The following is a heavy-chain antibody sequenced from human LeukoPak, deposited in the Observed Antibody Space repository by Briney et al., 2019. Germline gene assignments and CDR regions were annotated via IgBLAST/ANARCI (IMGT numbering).Heavy chain of an antibody. CDR3: AREVVITMVRGVIGWFDP. D-gene: IGHD3-10*01. V-gene: IGHV4-30-2*01. CDR1: GGSISSGGYS. CDR2: IYHSGSA. Sequence: SQTLSLTCAVSGGSISSGGYSWSWIRQPPGKGLEWIGYIYHSGSAYYNPSLKSRVTISVDRSKNQFSLKLSSVTAADTAVYYCAREVVITMVRGVIGWFDPWGQGTLVTVFS. J-gene: IGHJ5*02.